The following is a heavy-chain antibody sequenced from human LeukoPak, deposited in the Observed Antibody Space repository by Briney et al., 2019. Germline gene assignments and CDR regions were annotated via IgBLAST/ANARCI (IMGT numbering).Heavy chain of an antibody. J-gene: IGHJ4*02. CDR3: AKDFFPMTTPEGSNY. D-gene: IGHD4-17*01. Sequence: GRSLRLSCAASGFTLSSYGMHWVRQTPGKGLEWVAVIWYDGSNKYYADSVKGRFTISRDNSKNTVYLQMNSLGAEDTAVYYCAKDFFPMTTPEGSNYWGQGTLVTVSS. CDR1: GFTLSSYG. CDR2: IWYDGSNK. V-gene: IGHV3-33*06.